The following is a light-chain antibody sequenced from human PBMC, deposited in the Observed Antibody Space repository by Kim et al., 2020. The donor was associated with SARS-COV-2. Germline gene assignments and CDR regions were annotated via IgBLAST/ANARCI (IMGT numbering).Light chain of an antibody. J-gene: IGKJ5*01. CDR3: QQYDSSPAIT. CDR2: GAS. CDR1: QSISSNY. V-gene: IGKV3-20*01. Sequence: PGERASLSCRASQSISSNYLAWYQQRLGQAPRLLIYGASVRATGIPDRFSGSGSGTDFILTISRLEPEDFAVYYCQQYDSSPAITFGQGTRLEIK.